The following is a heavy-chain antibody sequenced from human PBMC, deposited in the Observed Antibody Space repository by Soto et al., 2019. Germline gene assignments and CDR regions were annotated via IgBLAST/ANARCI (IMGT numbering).Heavy chain of an antibody. Sequence: SETLSLTCTVSGASITGTSYWSWIRQPAGKGLEWIGRFSLSGTTSYNPSLRSRVTMSADVSKNQFSLRLTSVTAADTALYYCARGMTPPGAPAWYYFDSWGQGTLVTASS. CDR3: ARGMTPPGAPAWYYFDS. V-gene: IGHV4-4*07. D-gene: IGHD2-8*02. J-gene: IGHJ4*02. CDR2: FSLSGTT. CDR1: GASITGTSY.